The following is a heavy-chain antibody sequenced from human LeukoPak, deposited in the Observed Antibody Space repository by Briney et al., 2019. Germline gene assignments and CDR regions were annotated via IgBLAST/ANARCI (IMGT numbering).Heavy chain of an antibody. CDR1: GGSISSYY. Sequence: SETLSLTCTVSGGSISSYYWSWIRQPPGKGLEWIGYIYYSGSTSYNPSLKSRVTISVDTSKNQFSLKLSSVTAADTAVYYCARVRGGFDYWGQGTLVTVSS. CDR3: ARVRGGFDY. V-gene: IGHV4-59*01. CDR2: IYYSGST. D-gene: IGHD3-10*01. J-gene: IGHJ4*02.